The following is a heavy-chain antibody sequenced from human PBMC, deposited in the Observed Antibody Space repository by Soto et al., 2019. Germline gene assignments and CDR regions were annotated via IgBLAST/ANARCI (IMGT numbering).Heavy chain of an antibody. D-gene: IGHD3-10*01. CDR1: ACTFDEYA. J-gene: IGHJ6*02. V-gene: IGHV3-9*01. CDR2: ITLNSEDI. CDR3: AKDIGARGNIYDYLAMDV. Sequence: SLRLSCAASACTFDEYAMHWVRQAPGKGLAWVSSITLNSEDISYAYSVKCRFIISRDNAKNYLYLEMNSLRAEDRGLYYCAKDIGARGNIYDYLAMDVWGQGTTVTVSS.